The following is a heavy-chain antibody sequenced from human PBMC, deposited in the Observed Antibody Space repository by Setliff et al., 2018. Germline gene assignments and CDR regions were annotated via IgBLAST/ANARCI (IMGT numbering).Heavy chain of an antibody. CDR2: INTNTGNP. D-gene: IGHD3-3*01. CDR3: ARGPLHYDFWSGYYTVSWFDP. V-gene: IGHV7-4-1*01. J-gene: IGHJ5*02. Sequence: ASVKVSCKASGYTFTSYAMNWVRQAPGQGLEWMGWINTNTGNPTYAQGFTGRFVFSLDTSVSTAYLQIGSLKAGDTAVYYCARGPLHYDFWSGYYTVSWFDPWGQGTLVTVSS. CDR1: GYTFTSYA.